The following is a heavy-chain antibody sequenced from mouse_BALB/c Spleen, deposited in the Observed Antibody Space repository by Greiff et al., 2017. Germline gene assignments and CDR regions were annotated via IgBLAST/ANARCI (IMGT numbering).Heavy chain of an antibody. J-gene: IGHJ4*01. CDR2: ISDGGSYT. Sequence: EVKLMESGGGLVKPGGSLKLSCAASGFTFSDYYMYWVRQTPEKRLEWVATISDGGSYTYYPDSVKGRFTISRDNAKNNLYLQMSSLKSEDTAMYYCARAIYGNYGMDYWGQGTSVTVSS. CDR1: GFTFSDYY. CDR3: ARAIYGNYGMDY. V-gene: IGHV5-4*02. D-gene: IGHD2-1*01.